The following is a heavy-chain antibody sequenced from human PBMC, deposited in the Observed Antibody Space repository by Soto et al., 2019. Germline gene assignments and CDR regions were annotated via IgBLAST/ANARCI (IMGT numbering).Heavy chain of an antibody. CDR1: GFTFSSYG. CDR2: ISYDGSNK. CDR3: AKTPIKSGPFDY. J-gene: IGHJ4*02. V-gene: IGHV3-30*18. D-gene: IGHD3-3*01. Sequence: GGSLRLSCAASGFTFSSYGMHWVRQAPGKGLEWVAVISYDGSNKYYADSVKGRFTISRDNSKNTLYLQMNSLRAEDTAVYYCAKTPIKSGPFDYWGQGTLVTVS.